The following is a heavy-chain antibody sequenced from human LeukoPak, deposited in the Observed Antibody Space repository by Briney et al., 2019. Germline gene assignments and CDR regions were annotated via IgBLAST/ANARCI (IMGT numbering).Heavy chain of an antibody. J-gene: IGHJ4*02. Sequence: GASLQISCTGFGYNFTSYWIGWVRPMPGKGLERMWIIYPGDSDTRYSPSFQGQVTMSADKSISTAYLQLNSLKASDTAMYYCARRGSGSYYRDFFDYWGQGTLGTVSS. CDR2: IYPGDSDT. D-gene: IGHD3-10*01. CDR1: GYNFTSYW. V-gene: IGHV5-51*01. CDR3: ARRGSGSYYRDFFDY.